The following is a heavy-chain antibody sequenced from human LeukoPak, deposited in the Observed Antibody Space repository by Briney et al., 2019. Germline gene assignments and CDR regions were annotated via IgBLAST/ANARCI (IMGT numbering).Heavy chain of an antibody. Sequence: GGSLRLSCAASGFTFSSYGMHWVRQAPGKGLEWVAVIWYDGSNKYYADSVKGRFTISRDNSKNTLYPQMNSLRAEDTAVYYCARGEGYYDSSGQTLLDYWGQGTLVTVSS. CDR3: ARGEGYYDSSGQTLLDY. V-gene: IGHV3-33*01. CDR1: GFTFSSYG. J-gene: IGHJ4*02. D-gene: IGHD3-22*01. CDR2: IWYDGSNK.